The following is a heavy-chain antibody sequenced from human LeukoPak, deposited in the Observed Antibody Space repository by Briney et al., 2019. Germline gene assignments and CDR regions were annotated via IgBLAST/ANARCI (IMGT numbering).Heavy chain of an antibody. CDR3: ARANYYDTSGYSRGAFDI. D-gene: IGHD3-22*01. J-gene: IGHJ3*02. V-gene: IGHV4-39*02. CDR2: VYYNGRT. CDR1: GDSITSRSFY. Sequence: SETLSLTCFVSGDSITSRSFYWGWIRQPPGKNLEWIGNVYYNGRTSYNPSLKTRVTISVDTSRNHFSLKLTSVTAADTAVYYCARANYYDTSGYSRGAFDIWGQGTMVTVSS.